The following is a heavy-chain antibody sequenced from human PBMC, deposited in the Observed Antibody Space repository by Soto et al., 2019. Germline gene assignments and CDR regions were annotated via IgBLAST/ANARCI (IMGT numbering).Heavy chain of an antibody. D-gene: IGHD3-3*01. J-gene: IGHJ6*02. CDR1: GYTFTGYY. CDR3: ARGTSSWSCYSPYYYGMDV. Sequence: QVQLVQSGAEVKKPGASVKVSCKASGYTFTGYYMHWVRQAPGQGLAWMGWINPNSGGTNDAQKFQGWVTMTRVTSISTAYMERSRLGSDDTAVYYCARGTSSWSCYSPYYYGMDVWGQGTTVTVSS. CDR2: INPNSGGT. V-gene: IGHV1-2*04.